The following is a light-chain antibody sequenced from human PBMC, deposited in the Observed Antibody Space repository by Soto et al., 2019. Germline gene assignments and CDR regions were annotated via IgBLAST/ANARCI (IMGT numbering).Light chain of an antibody. CDR3: QHYNSYPRT. V-gene: IGKV1-5*01. Sequence: DIQMTQSPSTLSASVGDRVIITCRASQSVSGWLDWYQQKPGKAPKLLIYDASSLESGVPSRFSGSGSGTEFTLTISSLQHDDFATYYCQHYNSYPRTFGQGTKVEIK. CDR1: QSVSGW. CDR2: DAS. J-gene: IGKJ1*01.